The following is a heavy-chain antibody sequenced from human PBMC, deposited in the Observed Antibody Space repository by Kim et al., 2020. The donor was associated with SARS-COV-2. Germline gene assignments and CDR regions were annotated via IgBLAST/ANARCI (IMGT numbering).Heavy chain of an antibody. CDR2: IFGSGHGT. CDR3: AKNVHITSVTFLWYFDL. D-gene: IGHD2-2*01. Sequence: GGSLRLSCVASRITFISSAMTWVRQAPGKGLEWVSTIFGSGHGTYYADSVKGRFVVSRDNSKNTLYLQMNNLRGDDTAIYYCAKNVHITSVTFLWYFDLWGRGTSVTVSS. J-gene: IGHJ2*01. CDR1: RITFISSA. V-gene: IGHV3-23*01.